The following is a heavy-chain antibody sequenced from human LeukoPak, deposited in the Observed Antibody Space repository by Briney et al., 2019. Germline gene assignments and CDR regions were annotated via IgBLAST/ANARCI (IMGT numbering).Heavy chain of an antibody. D-gene: IGHD6-19*01. J-gene: IGHJ4*02. CDR1: GFTLSDHY. Sequence: PGGSLRLSCAASGFTLSDHYMDWVRQAPGKGLEWVGRTRNKANSYTTEYAASVKGRFTISRDDSKNSLYLQMNSLRAEDTAVYYCAKGRQWLVRATDYWGQGTLVTVSS. CDR3: AKGRQWLVRATDY. CDR2: TRNKANSYTT. V-gene: IGHV3-72*01.